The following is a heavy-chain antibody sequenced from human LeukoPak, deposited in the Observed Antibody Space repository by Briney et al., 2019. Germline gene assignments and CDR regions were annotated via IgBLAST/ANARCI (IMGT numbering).Heavy chain of an antibody. V-gene: IGHV3-7*03. CDR2: IRQDESER. J-gene: IGHJ4*02. CDR1: GFTFSSYS. CDR3: AKDRLAYSYAQPFDY. D-gene: IGHD5-18*01. Sequence: GGSLRLSCAASGFTFSSYSMSWVRQLPGKGPEWVANIRQDESERYFADSVKGRFTISRDNAKKSVYLHMSSLRADDTAVYYCAKDRLAYSYAQPFDYWGQGTLVTVSS.